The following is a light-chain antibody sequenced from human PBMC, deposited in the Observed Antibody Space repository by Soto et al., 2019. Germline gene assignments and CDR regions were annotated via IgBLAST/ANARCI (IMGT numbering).Light chain of an antibody. V-gene: IGKV3-20*01. CDR3: QQFSSYPLT. CDR1: QTARNNY. J-gene: IGKJ4*01. CDR2: DAS. Sequence: EFVFTQSPGTLSFSPGERATLSCRASQTARNNYLAWYQQKPGQAPRLLIYDASSRATGIPDRFSGGGSGTDFTLTISRLEPEDFAVYYCQQFSSYPLTFGGGTRWIS.